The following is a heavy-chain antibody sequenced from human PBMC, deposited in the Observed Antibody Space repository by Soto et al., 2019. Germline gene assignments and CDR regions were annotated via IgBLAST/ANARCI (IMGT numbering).Heavy chain of an antibody. CDR3: ARDSYYYGTTFDY. D-gene: IGHD3-10*01. CDR1: GGSVSSGSYY. V-gene: IGHV4-61*01. J-gene: IGHJ4*02. CDR2: IYYSGST. Sequence: SVTLSLTCTVSGGSVSSGSYYWSWIRQPPGKGLEWIGYIYYSGSTNYNPSLKSRVTISVDTSKNQFSLKLSSVTAADTAVYYCARDSYYYGTTFDYWGQGTLVTVSS.